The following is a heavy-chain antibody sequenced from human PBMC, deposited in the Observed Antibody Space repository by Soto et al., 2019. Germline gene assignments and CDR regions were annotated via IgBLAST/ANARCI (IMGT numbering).Heavy chain of an antibody. D-gene: IGHD2-21*02. CDR2: IIPIFGTA. CDR1: GGTFSSYA. V-gene: IGHV1-69*12. Sequence: QVQLVQSGAEVKKPGSSVKVSCKASGGTFSSYAISWVRQAPGQGLEWMGGIIPIFGTANYAQKFQGRVTITADESTSTAYMELSSLGSEDTAVYYCARETYCGGDCYSGVIDYWGQGTLVTVSS. CDR3: ARETYCGGDCYSGVIDY. J-gene: IGHJ4*02.